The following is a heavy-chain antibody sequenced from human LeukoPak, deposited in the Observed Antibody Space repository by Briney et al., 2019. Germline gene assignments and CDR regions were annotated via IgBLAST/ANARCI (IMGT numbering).Heavy chain of an antibody. CDR1: GYTFTGYY. CDR2: INPNSGST. Sequence: EASVKVSCKASGYTFTGYYMHWVRQAPGQGLEWMGWINPNSGSTKYAQNFQGRVTMTRDTSISTAYMELSSLRSDDTAVYYCARDLPVSVDYWGQGTLVTVSS. CDR3: ARDLPVSVDY. J-gene: IGHJ4*02. V-gene: IGHV1-2*02.